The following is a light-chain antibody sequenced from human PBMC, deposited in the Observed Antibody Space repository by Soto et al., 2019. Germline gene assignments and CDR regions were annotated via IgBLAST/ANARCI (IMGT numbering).Light chain of an antibody. J-gene: IGLJ2*01. CDR2: RNS. CDR3: ASWDDSLNGPV. V-gene: IGLV1-44*01. Sequence: QSVLSQPPSASGTPGQRITISCSGSSSSIGGHSVDWYQQVPGRAPELLIYRNSQRPSGVPDRFSGSKSGTSASLAISGLQSEDEADYFCASWDDSLNGPVFGGGTKLTVL. CDR1: SSSIGGHS.